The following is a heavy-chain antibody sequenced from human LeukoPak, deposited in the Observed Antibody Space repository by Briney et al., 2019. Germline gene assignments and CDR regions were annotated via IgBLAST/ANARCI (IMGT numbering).Heavy chain of an antibody. CDR1: GGTFSSYA. CDR3: AKWSYDSSGYYYFPFDY. Sequence: SCKASGGTFSSYAMSWVRQAPGKGLEWVSAISGSGGSTYYADSVKGRFTISRDNSKNTLYLQMNSLRAEDTAVYYGAKWSYDSSGYYYFPFDYWGQGTLVTVSS. CDR2: ISGSGGST. V-gene: IGHV3-23*01. D-gene: IGHD3-22*01. J-gene: IGHJ4*02.